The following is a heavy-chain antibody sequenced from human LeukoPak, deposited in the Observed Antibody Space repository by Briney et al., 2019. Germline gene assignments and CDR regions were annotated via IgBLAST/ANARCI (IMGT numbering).Heavy chain of an antibody. V-gene: IGHV3-64D*06. CDR3: LRGTIGLPGVDY. CDR1: GFTFSTYA. D-gene: IGHD1-1*01. J-gene: IGHJ4*02. CDR2: INHNADHT. Sequence: GGSLRLSCSASGFTFSTYAMHWVRQAPGKGLEYVPTINHNADHTYYADSVKGRFTISRDNYKNTLYLQMSGLRTEDTAVYYCLRGTIGLPGVDYWGQGTLVTVSS.